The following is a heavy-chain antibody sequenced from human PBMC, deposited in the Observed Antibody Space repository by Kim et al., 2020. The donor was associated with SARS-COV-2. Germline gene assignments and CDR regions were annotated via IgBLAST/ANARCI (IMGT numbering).Heavy chain of an antibody. V-gene: IGHV5-10-1*01. CDR1: GYSFTSYW. D-gene: IGHD2-15*01. Sequence: GESLKISCKGSGYSFTSYWISWVRQMPGKGLEWMGRIDPSDSYDNYSPSFQGHVTISTDKSISTAYLQWSSLKASDTAMYYCATSPKFCSGGSCYLGFYYWGPGTLVTVSS. CDR3: ATSPKFCSGGSCYLGFYY. CDR2: IDPSDSYD. J-gene: IGHJ4*02.